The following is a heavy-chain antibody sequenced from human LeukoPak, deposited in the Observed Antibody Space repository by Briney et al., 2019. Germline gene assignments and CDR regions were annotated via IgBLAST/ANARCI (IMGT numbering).Heavy chain of an antibody. J-gene: IGHJ4*02. V-gene: IGHV3-7*05. CDR1: GFTFSSYW. D-gene: IGHD4-17*01. CDR2: IKQDGSEK. CDR3: SLNSGDYVFDY. Sequence: GGSLRLSCVASGFTFSSYWMTWVRQSPGKGLEWVANIKQDGSEKYYVDFVKGRFTIFREHAKNSLYLQMNTLKAHDQARNYFSLNSGDYVFDYWGQGTLVTVSS.